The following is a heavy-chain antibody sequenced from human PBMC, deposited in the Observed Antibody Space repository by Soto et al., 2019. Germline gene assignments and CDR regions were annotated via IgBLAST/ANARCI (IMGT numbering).Heavy chain of an antibody. V-gene: IGHV1-46*01. J-gene: IGHJ4*02. D-gene: IGHD1-1*01. CDR2: INPSGGST. Sequence: WASVKVSCKASGYTFTIYYMHWVRQAPGQGLEWMGIINPSGGSTSYAQKFQGRVTMTRDTSTSTVYMELSSLRSEDTAVYYCARGRAPILEPQAPTDYWGQGTLVTLS. CDR3: ARGRAPILEPQAPTDY. CDR1: GYTFTIYY.